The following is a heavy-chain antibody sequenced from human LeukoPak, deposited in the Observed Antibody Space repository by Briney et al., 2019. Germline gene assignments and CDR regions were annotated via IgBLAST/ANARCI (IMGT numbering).Heavy chain of an antibody. CDR2: IQYDGSHK. CDR3: ARDLRIVSGSYLDY. V-gene: IGHV3-30*02. D-gene: IGHD1-26*01. J-gene: IGHJ4*02. CDR1: GFNFSNYV. Sequence: GGCLRLSCTASGFNFSNYVMHWVRQAPGKGLEWVAFIQYDGSHKSYADSVKGRFTISRDNSKNTLFLQMNSLRAEDTAIYYCARDLRIVSGSYLDYWGQGTLVTVSS.